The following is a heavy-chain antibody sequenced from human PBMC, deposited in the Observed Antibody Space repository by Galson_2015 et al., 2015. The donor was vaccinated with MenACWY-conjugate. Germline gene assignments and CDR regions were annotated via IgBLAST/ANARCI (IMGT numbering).Heavy chain of an antibody. CDR2: ISNSGNT. V-gene: IGHV4-59*01. CDR1: DGSISSSH. Sequence: SETLSLTCTVSDGSISSSHWSWIRQPPGKGLEWLGFISNSGNTEYNPSLKSRVSMSLDTSKNQVSLRLTSVTVADTAVYYCARGSTVGERWGQGTLVTVSS. D-gene: IGHD4-17*01. CDR3: ARGSTVGER. J-gene: IGHJ4*02.